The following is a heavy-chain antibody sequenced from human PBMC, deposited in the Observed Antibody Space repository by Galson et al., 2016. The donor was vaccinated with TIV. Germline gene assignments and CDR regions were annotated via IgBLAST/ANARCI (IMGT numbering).Heavy chain of an antibody. CDR1: GGSMRDSY. D-gene: IGHD5-12*01. Sequence: LSLTCTVSGGSMRDSYWSWIRQTPGKGLEWIGYVCYTGGTKYNPSLKSRVTISVDTSKNQFSLRLSSVTAADTAMYYCARDIGGYDFDYWGQGTLVAVSS. J-gene: IGHJ4*02. CDR3: ARDIGGYDFDY. V-gene: IGHV4-59*01. CDR2: VCYTGGT.